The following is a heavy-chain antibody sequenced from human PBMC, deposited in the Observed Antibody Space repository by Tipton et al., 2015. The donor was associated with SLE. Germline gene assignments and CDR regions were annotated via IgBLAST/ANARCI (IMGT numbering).Heavy chain of an antibody. CDR1: GGSFSGYY. CDR2: IYHSGST. Sequence: TLSLTCAVYGGSFSGYYWGWIRQPPGKGLEWIGSIYHSGSTYYNPSLKSRVTISVDTSKNQFSLKLNSVTAADTAVYYCARANYDFWSGYSQGYFDYWGQGTLVTVSS. D-gene: IGHD3-3*01. CDR3: ARANYDFWSGYSQGYFDY. V-gene: IGHV4-34*01. J-gene: IGHJ4*02.